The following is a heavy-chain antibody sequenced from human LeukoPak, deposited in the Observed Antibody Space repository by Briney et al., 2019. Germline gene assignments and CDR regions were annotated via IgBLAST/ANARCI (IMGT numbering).Heavy chain of an antibody. Sequence: PAETLSLTCSVSGGSISRSSFYWGWIRQPPGKGLEWIGSINYSGSTYYNPSLKSRVTISVDTSKNQFSLKLSSVTAADTAAYYCARGDPTDVAVAGTNLYYFDYWGQGTLVTVSS. CDR2: INYSGST. V-gene: IGHV4-39*01. CDR1: GGSISRSSFY. D-gene: IGHD6-19*01. J-gene: IGHJ4*02. CDR3: ARGDPTDVAVAGTNLYYFDY.